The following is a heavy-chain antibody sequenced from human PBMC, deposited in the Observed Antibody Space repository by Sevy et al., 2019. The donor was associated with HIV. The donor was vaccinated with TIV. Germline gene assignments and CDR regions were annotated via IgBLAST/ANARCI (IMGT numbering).Heavy chain of an antibody. Sequence: GGSLRLSCAASGFTFSSYGMHWVRQAPGKGLEWVAVISYDGSNKYYADSVKGRFTISRDNSKNTLYLQMNSLRAEDTAVYYCAKDQIIAVAGTGALDYWGQGTLVTVSS. J-gene: IGHJ4*02. V-gene: IGHV3-30*18. CDR2: ISYDGSNK. D-gene: IGHD6-19*01. CDR3: AKDQIIAVAGTGALDY. CDR1: GFTFSSYG.